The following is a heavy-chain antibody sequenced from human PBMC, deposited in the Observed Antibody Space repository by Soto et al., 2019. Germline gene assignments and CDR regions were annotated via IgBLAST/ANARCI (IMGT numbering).Heavy chain of an antibody. CDR3: ARQNGSFRSWFDS. CDR1: GCSISSRSYY. Sequence: SETLSLTCTFSGCSISSRSYYWGWIRQPPGKGLEWIGGIYYSGTTFYSPSLKSRVIISVDTSKNQFSLKLSSVTAADTAMYYCARQNGSFRSWFDSWGQGTLVTVSS. J-gene: IGHJ5*01. D-gene: IGHD3-10*01. CDR2: IYYSGTT. V-gene: IGHV4-39*01.